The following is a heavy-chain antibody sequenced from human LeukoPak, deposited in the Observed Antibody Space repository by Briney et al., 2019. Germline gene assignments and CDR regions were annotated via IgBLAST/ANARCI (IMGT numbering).Heavy chain of an antibody. CDR2: ISSNNGYI. CDR1: GFSFSSYR. V-gene: IGHV3-21*01. CDR3: ARDLGTRKSIAFAD. J-gene: IGHJ4*02. Sequence: GGSLRLHCAASGFSFSSYRMNWVRQAPGKGLEWVASISSNNGYIYYADSVKGRFTISRDNGENSLHLQMNSLRAEDAAVYYCARDLGTRKSIAFADWGQGTLVTVSS. D-gene: IGHD6-6*01.